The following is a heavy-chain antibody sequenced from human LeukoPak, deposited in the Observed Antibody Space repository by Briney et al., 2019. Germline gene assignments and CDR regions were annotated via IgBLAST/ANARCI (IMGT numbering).Heavy chain of an antibody. CDR2: IYTSGST. CDR1: GGSISSGSYY. CDR3: ARSPPPYSGSYGGVDY. D-gene: IGHD1-26*01. J-gene: IGHJ4*02. Sequence: SQTLSLTCTVSGGSISSGSYYWSWIRQPAGKGLEWIGRIYTSGSTNYNPSLKSRVTISVDTSKNQFSLKLSSVTAADTAVYYCARSPPPYSGSYGGVDYWGQGTLVTVSS. V-gene: IGHV4-61*02.